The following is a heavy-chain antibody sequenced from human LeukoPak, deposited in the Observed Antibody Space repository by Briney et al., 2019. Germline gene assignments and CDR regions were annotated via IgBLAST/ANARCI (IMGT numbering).Heavy chain of an antibody. J-gene: IGHJ4*02. CDR1: GFIFNTYV. D-gene: IGHD6-13*01. Sequence: GGSLRLSCAASGFIFNTYVMHWVRQAPGKGLEWLAFIRYDGSNKNYADSVKGRFTISRDNTKNSLYLQMNSLRAEDTAVYYCAKELTTSSGYLHYFDYWGQGTLVTVSS. CDR3: AKELTTSSGYLHYFDY. V-gene: IGHV3-30*02. CDR2: IRYDGSNK.